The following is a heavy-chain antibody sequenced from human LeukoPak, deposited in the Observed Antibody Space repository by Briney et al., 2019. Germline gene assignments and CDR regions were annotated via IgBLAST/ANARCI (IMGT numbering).Heavy chain of an antibody. Sequence: ASVKVSCKASGYTFTSYYMHWVRQAPGQGLEWMGVINPSGGTTNYAQKFQGRVTMTTDTSTSTAYMELRSLRSDDTAVYYCARRPGAVAGTRSLIRYYYYMDVWGKGTTVTVSS. D-gene: IGHD6-19*01. CDR1: GYTFTSYY. CDR3: ARRPGAVAGTRSLIRYYYYMDV. V-gene: IGHV1-46*01. CDR2: INPSGGTT. J-gene: IGHJ6*03.